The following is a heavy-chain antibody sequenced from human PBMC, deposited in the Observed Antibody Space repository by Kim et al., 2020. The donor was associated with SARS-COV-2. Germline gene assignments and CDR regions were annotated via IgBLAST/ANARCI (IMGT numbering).Heavy chain of an antibody. Sequence: VASVKGRFTISRDNSKNSLYLQMNSLRAEDTAVYYCARDREVWGYNWFDPWGQGTLVTVSS. CDR3: ARDREVWGYNWFDP. V-gene: IGHV3-7*01. J-gene: IGHJ5*02. D-gene: IGHD2-21*01.